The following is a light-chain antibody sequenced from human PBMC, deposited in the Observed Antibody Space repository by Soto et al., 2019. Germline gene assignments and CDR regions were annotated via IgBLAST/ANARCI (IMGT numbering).Light chain of an antibody. V-gene: IGKV1-5*03. CDR1: QSITNW. CDR2: KAS. J-gene: IGKJ1*01. Sequence: DIQMTQSPSTLSASVGDKVTITCRADQSITNWLAWYQQKPGEGPKLLINKASNLQSGVSSRFSGSGSGTDFTLTISSLQPDDFATYYCQQYNSYSWTFGQGTKVEIK. CDR3: QQYNSYSWT.